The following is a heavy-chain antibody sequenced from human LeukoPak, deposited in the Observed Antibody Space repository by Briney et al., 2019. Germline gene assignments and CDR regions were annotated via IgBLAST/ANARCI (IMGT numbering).Heavy chain of an antibody. V-gene: IGHV3-23*01. CDR3: AKDPFLYPRYFDC. CDR2: IGGSGANT. Sequence: GGSLRLSCVASGFTFPSYAMNWVRQAPGKGLEWVSGIGGSGANTYYADSVKGRFTISRDNSKNTVYLQMNSLRAEDTAVYYCAKDPFLYPRYFDCWGQGTLVTVSS. CDR1: GFTFPSYA. D-gene: IGHD1-14*01. J-gene: IGHJ4*02.